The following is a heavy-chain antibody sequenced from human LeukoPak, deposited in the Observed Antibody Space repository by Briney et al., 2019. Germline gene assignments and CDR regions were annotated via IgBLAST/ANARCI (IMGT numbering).Heavy chain of an antibody. V-gene: IGHV4-59*01. J-gene: IGHJ4*02. CDR3: ARTGSTVTMLYPFDH. CDR2: IYYSGST. CDR1: GGSIRSYY. Sequence: SETLSLTRTVSGGSIRSYYWSWIRQPPGKGLEWIGYIYYSGSTNYNPSLKSRVSISVDTSKNQFSLKLSSVTAADTAVYYRARTGSTVTMLYPFDHWGQGTLVTVSS. D-gene: IGHD4-17*01.